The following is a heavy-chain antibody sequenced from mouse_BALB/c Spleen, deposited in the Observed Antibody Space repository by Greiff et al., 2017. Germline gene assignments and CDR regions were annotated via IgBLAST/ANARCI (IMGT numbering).Heavy chain of an antibody. Sequence: EVQLVESGGGLVQPGGSRKLSCAASGFTFSSFGMHWVRPAPEKGLEWVAYISSGSSTIYYADTVKGRFTISRDNPKNTLFLQMTSLRSEDTAMYYCARAPPKLLSHAMDYWGQGTSVTVSS. CDR1: GFTFSSFG. D-gene: IGHD1-1*01. CDR3: ARAPPKLLSHAMDY. J-gene: IGHJ4*01. CDR2: ISSGSSTI. V-gene: IGHV5-17*02.